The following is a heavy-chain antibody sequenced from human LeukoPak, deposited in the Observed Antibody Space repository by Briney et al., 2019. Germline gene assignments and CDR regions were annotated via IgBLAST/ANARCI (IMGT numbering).Heavy chain of an antibody. CDR3: ATDFTYYYGSGSYCSFDI. D-gene: IGHD3-10*01. J-gene: IGHJ3*02. V-gene: IGHV1-24*01. Sequence: GASVKVSCKVSGYTLTELSMHWVRQAPGKGLEGMGGFDPEDGETIYAQKFQGRVTMTEDTSTDTAYMELSSLRSEDTAVYYCATDFTYYYGSGSYCSFDIWGQGTMVTVSS. CDR2: FDPEDGET. CDR1: GYTLTELS.